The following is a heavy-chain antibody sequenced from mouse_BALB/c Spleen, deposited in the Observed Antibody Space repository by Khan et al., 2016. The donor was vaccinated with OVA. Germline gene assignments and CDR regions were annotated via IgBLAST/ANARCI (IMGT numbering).Heavy chain of an antibody. CDR2: IWGDGST. CDR1: GFSLTSYG. D-gene: IGHD1-1*02. J-gene: IGHJ4*01. CDR3: TERNPGTRYALDY. V-gene: IGHV2-3*01. Sequence: QVQLKESGPGLVAPSQSLSITCTVSGFSLTSYGVSWVRQPPGKGLEWLGAIWGDGSTTYHSALKSRLSISKDNSKSLDVVKLSSQQTDDAATYYGTERNPGTRYALDYWGQGTLVTVSS.